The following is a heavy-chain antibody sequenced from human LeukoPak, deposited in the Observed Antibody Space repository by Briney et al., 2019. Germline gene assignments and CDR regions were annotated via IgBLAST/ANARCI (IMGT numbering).Heavy chain of an antibody. V-gene: IGHV3-15*01. CDR2: IKSKTDGGTI. Sequence: GGSLRLSGVASGLTFSKAWMSWVRLAPGKGLDWVGRIKSKTDGGTIECAAPVKGRFTISRDDSKNTQYLQMNSLKTEDTAVYYCTTDGYCSGGNCYSFDNWGQGTLVTVSS. D-gene: IGHD2-15*01. CDR1: GLTFSKAW. J-gene: IGHJ4*02. CDR3: TTDGYCSGGNCYSFDN.